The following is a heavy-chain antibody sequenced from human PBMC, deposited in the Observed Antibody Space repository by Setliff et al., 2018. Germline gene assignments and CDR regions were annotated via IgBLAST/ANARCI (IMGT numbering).Heavy chain of an antibody. CDR1: GESFSNNY. CDR3: ARDNRARHYMDV. J-gene: IGHJ6*03. CDR2: SNHSGNT. V-gene: IGHV4-34*01. D-gene: IGHD3-10*01. Sequence: SETLSLTCSVYGESFSNNYWSWIRQPPGKGLEWIGESNHSGNTTNHPSLKSRLTMSVDTSKNQFSLKLTSVTAADTAVYYCARDNRARHYMDVWGKGTTGTVS.